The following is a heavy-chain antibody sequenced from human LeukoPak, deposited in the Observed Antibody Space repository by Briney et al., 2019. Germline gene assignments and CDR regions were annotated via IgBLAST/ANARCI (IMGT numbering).Heavy chain of an antibody. V-gene: IGHV1-2*04. CDR2: INPNSGGT. Sequence: GASVKVSYKASGYTFTGYYMHWVRQAPGQGLEWMGWINPNSGGTNYAQKFQGWVTMTRDTSISTAYMELSRLRSDDTAVYYCARRYCGGDCYYDAFDIWGQGTMVTVSS. J-gene: IGHJ3*02. CDR1: GYTFTGYY. CDR3: ARRYCGGDCYYDAFDI. D-gene: IGHD2-21*02.